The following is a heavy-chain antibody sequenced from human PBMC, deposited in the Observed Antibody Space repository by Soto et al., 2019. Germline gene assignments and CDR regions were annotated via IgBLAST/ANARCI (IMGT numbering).Heavy chain of an antibody. CDR1: GGSISSGGYY. CDR3: ARGGRRAPSMDA. J-gene: IGHJ6*02. CDR2: IYYSGST. V-gene: IGHV4-31*03. Sequence: QVQLQESGPGLVRPSQTLSLTCTVSGGSISSGGYYWSWIRQHPGKGLEWIGYIYYSGSTYYNPSLKSRVTNSVDTSKNQFSLKLSSVTAADTAVYYCARGGRRAPSMDAWGQGTTVTFSS.